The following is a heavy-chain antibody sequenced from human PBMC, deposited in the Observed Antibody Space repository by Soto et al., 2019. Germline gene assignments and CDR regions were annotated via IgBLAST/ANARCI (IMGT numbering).Heavy chain of an antibody. CDR3: ATPKITAMVPDDAFDI. Sequence: QVQLVQSGAEVKKPGSSVKVSCKASGGTFSSYAISWVRQAPGQGLEWMGGIIPIFGTANYAQKFQGRVTITADESTSTADMELSSLRSEDTAVYYCATPKITAMVPDDAFDIWGQGTMVTVSS. CDR2: IIPIFGTA. D-gene: IGHD5-18*01. CDR1: GGTFSSYA. J-gene: IGHJ3*02. V-gene: IGHV1-69*01.